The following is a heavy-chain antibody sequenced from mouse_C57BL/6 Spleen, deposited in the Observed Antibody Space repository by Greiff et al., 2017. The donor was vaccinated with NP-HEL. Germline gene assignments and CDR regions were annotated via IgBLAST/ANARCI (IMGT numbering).Heavy chain of an antibody. CDR1: GYTLTEYT. J-gene: IGHJ2*01. CDR2: FYPGSGSI. CDR3: ARHQSPFITTVADYFDY. V-gene: IGHV1-62-2*01. D-gene: IGHD1-1*01. Sequence: QVQLQQSGAELVKPGASVKLSCKASGYTLTEYTIHWVKQRSGQGLEWIGWFYPGSGSIKYNEKIKDKATLTADKSSSTVYMELSRLTSEDSAVDFSARHQSPFITTVADYFDYWGQGTTLTVSS.